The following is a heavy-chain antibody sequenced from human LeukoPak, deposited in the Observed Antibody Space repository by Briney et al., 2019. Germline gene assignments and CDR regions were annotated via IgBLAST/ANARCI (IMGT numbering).Heavy chain of an antibody. D-gene: IGHD2-8*01. CDR2: IYYSGST. V-gene: IGHV4-59*12. CDR1: GASISSDS. Sequence: SETLSLTCTVSGASISSDSWSWIRQPPGKGLEYIGSIYYSGSTNYNPSLKSRVTISIDTSKNQFSLKLSSVTAADTAVYYCARGALYAYDAFDIWGQGTMVTVSS. J-gene: IGHJ3*02. CDR3: ARGALYAYDAFDI.